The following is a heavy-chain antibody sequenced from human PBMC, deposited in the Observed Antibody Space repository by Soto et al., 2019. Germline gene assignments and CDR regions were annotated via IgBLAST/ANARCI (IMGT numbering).Heavy chain of an antibody. Sequence: PGESLKISCKGSGYSFTSYWISWVRQMPGKGLEWMGRIDPSDSYTNYSPSFQGQVTISVDKSISTAYLQWTTLKTSDTAIYYCARHGLYGSDWDGLDVWRQGTTVTVSS. D-gene: IGHD2-8*01. J-gene: IGHJ6*02. CDR2: IDPSDSYT. V-gene: IGHV5-10-1*04. CDR3: ARHGLYGSDWDGLDV. CDR1: GYSFTSYW.